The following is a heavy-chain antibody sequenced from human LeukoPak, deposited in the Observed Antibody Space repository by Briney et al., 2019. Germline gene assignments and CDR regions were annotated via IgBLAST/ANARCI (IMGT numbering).Heavy chain of an antibody. CDR1: GFTFSSSA. V-gene: IGHV3-21*01. J-gene: IGHJ4*02. D-gene: IGHD6-13*01. CDR2: ISSSSSYI. CDR3: ARDQGVPGIAAAGTPVDY. Sequence: PGGSLRLSCAASGFTFSSSAMSWVRQVPGKGLEWVSSISSSSSYIYYADSVKGRFTISRDNAKNSLYLQMNSLRAEDTAVYYCARDQGVPGIAAAGTPVDYWGQGTLVTVSS.